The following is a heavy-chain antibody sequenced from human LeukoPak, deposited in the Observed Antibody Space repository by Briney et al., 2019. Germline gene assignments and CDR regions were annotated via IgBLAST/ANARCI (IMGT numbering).Heavy chain of an antibody. CDR1: GFTFSSYG. CDR3: ARDLWPDIVVVPAAFDY. V-gene: IGHV3-21*01. Sequence: NSGGSLRLSCAASGFTFSSYGMHWVRQAPGKGLEWVSSISSSSSYIYYADSVKGRFTISRDNVKNSLYLQMNSLRAEDTAVYYCARDLWPDIVVVPAAFDYWGQGTLVTVSS. D-gene: IGHD2-2*01. CDR2: ISSSSSYI. J-gene: IGHJ4*02.